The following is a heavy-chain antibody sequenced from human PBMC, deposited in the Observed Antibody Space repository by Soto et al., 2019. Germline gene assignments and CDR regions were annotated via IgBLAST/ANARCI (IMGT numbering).Heavy chain of an antibody. CDR3: ASDSYVRGGYSYGSSDYYGMDV. Sequence: ASVKVSCKASGGTFSSYAISWVRQAPGQGLEWMGGIIPIFGTANYAQKFQGRVTITADESTSTAYMELSSLRSEDTAVYYCASDSYVRGGYSYGSSDYYGMDVWGQGTTVTVSS. D-gene: IGHD5-18*01. CDR1: GGTFSSYA. V-gene: IGHV1-69*13. CDR2: IIPIFGTA. J-gene: IGHJ6*02.